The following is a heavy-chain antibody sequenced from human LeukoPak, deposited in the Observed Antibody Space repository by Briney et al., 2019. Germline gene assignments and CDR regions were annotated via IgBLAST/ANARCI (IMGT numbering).Heavy chain of an antibody. D-gene: IGHD2/OR15-2a*01. Sequence: SETLSLTCAVYGGSFSGYYWSWVRQPPGKGLEWIGAIYNSGRTSFNPSLKSRVTMSVDTSKNQFSLDLNSVTAADTAVYYCATYFAWGQGTLVTVSS. CDR1: GGSFSGYY. J-gene: IGHJ5*02. CDR3: ATYFA. CDR2: IYNSGRT. V-gene: IGHV4-34*01.